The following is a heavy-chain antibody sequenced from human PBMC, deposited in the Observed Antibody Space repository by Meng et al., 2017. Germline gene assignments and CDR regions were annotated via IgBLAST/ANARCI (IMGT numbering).Heavy chain of an antibody. CDR1: GYTFTSYD. Sequence: QGQLVQAGAEVKKPGASVKVSCKASGYTFTSYDINWVRQATGQGLEWMGWMNPNSGNTGYAQKFQGRVTMTRNTSISTAYMELSSLRSEDTAVYYCARLGARGYSGYTPYYFDYWGQGTLVTVSS. J-gene: IGHJ4*02. CDR2: MNPNSGNT. V-gene: IGHV1-8*01. D-gene: IGHD5-12*01. CDR3: ARLGARGYSGYTPYYFDY.